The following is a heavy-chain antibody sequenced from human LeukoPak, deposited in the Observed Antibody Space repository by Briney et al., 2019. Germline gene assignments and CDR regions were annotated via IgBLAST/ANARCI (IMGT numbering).Heavy chain of an antibody. Sequence: GGSLRLSCAASGFTFSSFAMTWVRQAPGKGLEWVSAISGSGGSTYYADSVKGRFTISRDNSKNTLYLQMNSLRAEDTAVYYCAKDKFSYFDYWGQGTLVTVSS. J-gene: IGHJ4*02. V-gene: IGHV3-23*01. CDR3: AKDKFSYFDY. CDR1: GFTFSSFA. CDR2: ISGSGGST.